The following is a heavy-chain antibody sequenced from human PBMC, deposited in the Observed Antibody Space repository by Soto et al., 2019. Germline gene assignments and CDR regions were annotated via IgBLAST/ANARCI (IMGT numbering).Heavy chain of an antibody. CDR2: ISGSGGST. D-gene: IGHD3-22*01. CDR1: GFKFSNYA. CDR3: AKGDSSGYSTPIDY. V-gene: IGHV3-23*01. J-gene: IGHJ4*02. Sequence: GGALKLSCAASGFKFSNYAMSWVRQAPGKGLEWVSAISGSGGSTYYADSVKGRFTISRDNSKNTLYLQMNSLRAEDTAVYYCAKGDSSGYSTPIDYWGQGTLVTVSS.